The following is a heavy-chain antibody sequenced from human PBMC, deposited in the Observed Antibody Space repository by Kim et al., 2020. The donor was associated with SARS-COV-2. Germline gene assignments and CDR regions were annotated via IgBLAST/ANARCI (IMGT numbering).Heavy chain of an antibody. J-gene: IGHJ6*02. CDR2: VWYDGSTK. Sequence: GGSLRLSCAASGFRFSSYAMHWVRQAPGKGLEWVAVVWYDGSTKFYADSVKGRFTISRDNSKNTVHLEMNSLRVGDTAVYYCAKDFNQNYDILTGYIPPHYYYYVMDVWGQGATVTVSS. V-gene: IGHV3-33*06. CDR3: AKDFNQNYDILTGYIPPHYYYYVMDV. D-gene: IGHD3-9*01. CDR1: GFRFSSYA.